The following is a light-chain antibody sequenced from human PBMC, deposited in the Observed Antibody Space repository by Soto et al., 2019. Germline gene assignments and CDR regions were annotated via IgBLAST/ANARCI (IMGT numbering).Light chain of an antibody. J-gene: IGLJ1*01. CDR3: GTWDSSLSANV. CDR2: DNN. Sequence: QSVLTQPPSVSAAPGQKVTISCSGSSSNIGNNYVSWYQQLPGTAPKLLIYDNNKRPSGIPDRLSGSKSGTSATLGITGLQTGDEADYYCGTWDSSLSANVFGTGTKVTVL. V-gene: IGLV1-51*01. CDR1: SSNIGNNY.